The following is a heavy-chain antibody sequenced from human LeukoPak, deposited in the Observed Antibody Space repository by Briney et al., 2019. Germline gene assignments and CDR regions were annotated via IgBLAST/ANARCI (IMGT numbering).Heavy chain of an antibody. V-gene: IGHV3-23*01. CDR3: AKDAQGGSGSYSWGTFDY. CDR2: ISGSGANT. CDR1: GFTFSTYA. J-gene: IGHJ4*02. Sequence: PGGSLRLSCAASGFTFSTYAMSWVRQAPGKGLEWVSTISGSGANTYYADSVRGRFTISRDNSKNTLFLQMNSLRVEDTGVYYCAKDAQGGSGSYSWGTFDYWGQGTLVAVSS. D-gene: IGHD3-10*01.